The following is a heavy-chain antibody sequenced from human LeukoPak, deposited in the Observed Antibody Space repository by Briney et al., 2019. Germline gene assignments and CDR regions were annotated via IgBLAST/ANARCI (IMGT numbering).Heavy chain of an antibody. CDR1: GFTFSSYW. V-gene: IGHV3-7*01. J-gene: IGHJ4*02. CDR2: IKQDGSEK. Sequence: GGSLRLSCAASGFTFSSYWMSWVRQAPGKGLEWVAHIKQDGSEKYYVDSVKGRFTVSRDNAKNSLYLQMNSLRAEDTTVYYCARDTSRDGYKAFDYWGQGTLVTVSS. D-gene: IGHD5-24*01. CDR3: ARDTSRDGYKAFDY.